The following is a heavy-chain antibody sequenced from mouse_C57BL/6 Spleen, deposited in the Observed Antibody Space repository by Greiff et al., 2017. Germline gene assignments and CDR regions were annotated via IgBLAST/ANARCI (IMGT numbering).Heavy chain of an antibody. D-gene: IGHD1-1*01. J-gene: IGHJ1*03. CDR1: GFTFSSYA. Sequence: EVKLVESGEGLVKPGGSLKLSCAASGFTFSSYAMSWVRQTPEKRLEWVAYISSGGDYIYYADTVKGRFTISRDNARNTLYLQMSSLKSEDTAMYYGTRGNYYGSSYWYFGVWGTGTTVTVSS. CDR2: ISSGGDYI. V-gene: IGHV5-9-1*02. CDR3: TRGNYYGSSYWYFGV.